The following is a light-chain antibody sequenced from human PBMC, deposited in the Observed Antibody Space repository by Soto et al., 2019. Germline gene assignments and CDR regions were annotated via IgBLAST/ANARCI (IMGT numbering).Light chain of an antibody. CDR3: QQANSFPLT. V-gene: IGKV1-12*01. CDR2: AAS. Sequence: DIQMTQSPSSVSASVGDRVTITCRASQGISSWLGWFQQKPGEAPKLLIHAASSLQSGDPSRFRGTGSGTDFTLTLNSLQPEDFATYYCQQANSFPLTFGQGTRLEIK. CDR1: QGISSW. J-gene: IGKJ5*01.